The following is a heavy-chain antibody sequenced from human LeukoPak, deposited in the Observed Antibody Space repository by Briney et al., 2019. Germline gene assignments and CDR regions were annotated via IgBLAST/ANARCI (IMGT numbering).Heavy chain of an antibody. V-gene: IGHV4-4*02. J-gene: IGHJ4*02. CDR3: AREILGGFNPGAY. Sequence: SETLSLTCTVSLDSTTSNFWSWVRHPPGKGLEWIADIHRSGSPNYNPSLQSRVTLSIDRSRNQIALELSSVTAADTAVYYCAREILGGFNPGAYWGQGTLVTVSS. CDR1: LDSTTSNF. D-gene: IGHD1-14*01. CDR2: IHRSGSP.